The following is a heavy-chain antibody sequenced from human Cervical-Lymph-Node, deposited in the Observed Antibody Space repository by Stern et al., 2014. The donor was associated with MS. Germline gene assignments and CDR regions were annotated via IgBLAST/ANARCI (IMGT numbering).Heavy chain of an antibody. CDR1: GGTFSSYA. D-gene: IGHD4-17*01. Sequence: QVQLVQSGAEVMKPGSSVKVSCKASGGTFSSYAINWVRQAPGQGLEWMGVIIPIFGAANNAQEFQGRVTITNDKTTTTNYLELSRLRSEDTAMYYCAINYSDHHALDIWGQGTMVTVSS. V-gene: IGHV1-69*06. CDR3: AINYSDHHALDI. CDR2: IIPIFGAA. J-gene: IGHJ3*02.